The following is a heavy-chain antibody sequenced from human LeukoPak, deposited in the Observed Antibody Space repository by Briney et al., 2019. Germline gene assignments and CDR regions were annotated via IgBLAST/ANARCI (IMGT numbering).Heavy chain of an antibody. V-gene: IGHV4-38-2*01. J-gene: IGHJ4*02. CDR1: GYSISSGYY. CDR2: IYHGGST. CDR3: ARYSRNGVDEIGF. D-gene: IGHD5-12*01. Sequence: SETLSLTCAVSGYSISSGYYWGWIRQPPGRGLEWIGTIYHGGSTYYNPSLTSRVTISVDTSKNQLSLKLTSVTAADTAVYYCARYSRNGVDEIGFWGQGNLVTVSS.